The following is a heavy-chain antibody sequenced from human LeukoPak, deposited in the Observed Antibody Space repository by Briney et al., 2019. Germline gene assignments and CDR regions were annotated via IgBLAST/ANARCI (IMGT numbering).Heavy chain of an antibody. CDR3: ARGPAEEIVATSYYYYYGMDV. J-gene: IGHJ6*02. V-gene: IGHV3-7*04. CDR2: IKQDGSEK. D-gene: IGHD5-12*01. Sequence: PGGSLRLSCAASGFTFSSYWMSWVRQAPGKGLEWVANIKQDGSEKYYVDSVKGRFTISRDNAKNSLYLQMNSLRAEDTAVYYCARGPAEEIVATSYYYYYGMDVWGQGTTVTVSS. CDR1: GFTFSSYW.